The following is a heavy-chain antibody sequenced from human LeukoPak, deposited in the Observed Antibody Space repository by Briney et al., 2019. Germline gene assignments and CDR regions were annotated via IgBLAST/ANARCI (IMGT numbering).Heavy chain of an antibody. CDR3: ARGLAAAGAWAFDI. CDR1: GGSISSGSYY. Sequence: SETLSLTCTVSGGSISSGSYYWSWLRQPAGKGLEWIGRIYTSGSTNYNPSLKSRLTISVDASKNQFSLKLTSVTAEDTAVYYCARGLAAAGAWAFDIWGQGTMVTVSS. J-gene: IGHJ3*02. CDR2: IYTSGST. V-gene: IGHV4-61*02. D-gene: IGHD6-13*01.